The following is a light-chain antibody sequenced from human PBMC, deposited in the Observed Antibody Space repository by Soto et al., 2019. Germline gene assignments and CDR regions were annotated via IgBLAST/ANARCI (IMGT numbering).Light chain of an antibody. J-gene: IGKJ1*01. CDR1: QSLLYTSNNKNY. CDR3: QQYHTIPWT. V-gene: IGKV4-1*01. Sequence: DIVMTQSPDSLAVSLGEGATIHCKSSQSLLYTSNNKNYLAWYQQKPGQPPKLLIYWASTRQPGVPDRFGGSGSGTDFTLSISNLQPEDVAPYYCQQYHTIPWTFGHGTKVEIK. CDR2: WAS.